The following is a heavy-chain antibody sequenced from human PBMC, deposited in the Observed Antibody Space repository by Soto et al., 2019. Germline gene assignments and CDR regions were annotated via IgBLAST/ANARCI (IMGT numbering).Heavy chain of an antibody. D-gene: IGHD2-15*01. J-gene: IGHJ4*02. CDR2: IYYSGST. CDR1: GGSISSGGYY. Sequence: QVQLQESGPGLVKPSQTLSLTCTVSGGSISSGGYYWSWIRQHPGKGLEWIGYIYYSGSTYYNPSLKSRVTISVDTSKNQFSLKLSSVTAADTAVYDCARDEGSGEYPAGVGYGGQGTLVTVSS. V-gene: IGHV4-31*03. CDR3: ARDEGSGEYPAGVGY.